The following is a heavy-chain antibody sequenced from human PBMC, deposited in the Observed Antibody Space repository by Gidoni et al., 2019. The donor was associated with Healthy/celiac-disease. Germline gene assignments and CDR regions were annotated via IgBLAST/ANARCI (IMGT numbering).Heavy chain of an antibody. Sequence: QVQLVQSGAEVKKPGALVKVSCKASGYTFTGYYMHWVRQAPGQGLEWMGWINTHSGGTNYAQKFQGRVTMTRDTSISTAYMELSRLRSDDTAVYYCARVGDCSSTSCYGRTYYYYYGMDVWGQGTTVTVSS. CDR3: ARVGDCSSTSCYGRTYYYYYGMDV. D-gene: IGHD2-2*01. J-gene: IGHJ6*02. CDR1: GYTFTGYY. CDR2: INTHSGGT. V-gene: IGHV1-2*02.